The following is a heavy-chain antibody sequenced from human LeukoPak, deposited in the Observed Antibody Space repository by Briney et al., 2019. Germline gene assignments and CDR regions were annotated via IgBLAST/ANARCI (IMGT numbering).Heavy chain of an antibody. Sequence: SETLSLTCAVSGGSISSGGYSWSWIRQPPGKGLEWIGYIYHSGSTYYNPSLKSRVTISVERSKNQFSLKLSSVTAADPAVFYCARAPGPRRGNDSRGWFDLWGKGTLVTVSS. J-gene: IGHJ5*02. CDR2: IYHSGST. CDR3: ARAPGPRRGNDSRGWFDL. D-gene: IGHD1-1*01. CDR1: GGSISSGGYS. V-gene: IGHV4-30-2*01.